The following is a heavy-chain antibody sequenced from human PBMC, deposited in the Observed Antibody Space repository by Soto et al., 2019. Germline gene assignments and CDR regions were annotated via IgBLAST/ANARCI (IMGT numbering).Heavy chain of an antibody. Sequence: QVQLQQWGAGLLKPSETLSLTCAVYGGSFSGYYWSWIRQPPGKGLEWIGEINHSGSTNYNPSLKSRVTISVDTSKKQFSLKLSSVTAADPAVYYCASGIAARLGGAFYYWGQGNLVTVSS. D-gene: IGHD6-6*01. CDR1: GGSFSGYY. CDR3: ASGIAARLGGAFYY. CDR2: INHSGST. V-gene: IGHV4-34*01. J-gene: IGHJ4*02.